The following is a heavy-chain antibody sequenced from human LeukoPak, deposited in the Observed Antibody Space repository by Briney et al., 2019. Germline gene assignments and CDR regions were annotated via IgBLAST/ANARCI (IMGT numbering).Heavy chain of an antibody. CDR1: GFIVNTNY. J-gene: IGHJ4*02. CDR2: IYADGNT. D-gene: IGHD5-18*01. Sequence: GGSLRLSCAASGFIVNTNYMTWVRQAPGRGLEWVSFIYADGNTYYADSVKGRSTISRDISKNAVYLQMNSLRAEDTAVYYRAKDQVDTAMAERFDYWGQGTLVTVSS. CDR3: AKDQVDTAMAERFDY. V-gene: IGHV3-53*01.